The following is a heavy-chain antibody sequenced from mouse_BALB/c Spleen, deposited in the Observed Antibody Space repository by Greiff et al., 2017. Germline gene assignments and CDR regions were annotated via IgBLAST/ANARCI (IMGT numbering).Heavy chain of an antibody. CDR3: ARKITTATRDYYAMDY. CDR1: GFTFSSFG. J-gene: IGHJ4*01. Sequence: EVNVVESGGGLVQPGGSRKLSCAASGFTFSSFGMHWVRQAPEKGLEWVAYISSGSSTIYYADTVKGRFTISRHNPKNTLFLQMTSLRSEDTAMYYCARKITTATRDYYAMDYWGQGTSVTVSS. V-gene: IGHV5-17*02. CDR2: ISSGSSTI. D-gene: IGHD1-2*01.